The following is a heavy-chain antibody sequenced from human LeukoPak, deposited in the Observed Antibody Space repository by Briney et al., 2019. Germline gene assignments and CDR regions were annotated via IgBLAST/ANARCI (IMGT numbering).Heavy chain of an antibody. J-gene: IGHJ4*02. CDR2: INPYSGTT. Sequence: GASVKVSCKTSGYTFTDYFINWLRQAPGQGLEWMGWINPYSGTTNYVQKFQGRVRMNRETSIGTAYMELSSLTSDDTAIYYCARPITKYTAVVWDYWGRGTLVTVSS. CDR3: ARPITKYTAVVWDY. V-gene: IGHV1-2*02. D-gene: IGHD5-18*01. CDR1: GYTFTDYF.